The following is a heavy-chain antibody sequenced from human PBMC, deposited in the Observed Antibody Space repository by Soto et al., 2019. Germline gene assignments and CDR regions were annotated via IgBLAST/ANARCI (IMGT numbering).Heavy chain of an antibody. J-gene: IGHJ4*02. V-gene: IGHV2-5*02. CDR2: IYWDDDK. Sequence: SGPTLVNPTQTLTLTCTFSGFSLSTSGVGVGWIRQPPGKALEWLALIYWDDDKRYSPSLKGRLTITKDTSKNQVVLTMTNMDPVDTATYYCAHRLDPNGDYNYFDYWGQGTLVTVSS. D-gene: IGHD4-17*01. CDR1: GFSLSTSGVG. CDR3: AHRLDPNGDYNYFDY.